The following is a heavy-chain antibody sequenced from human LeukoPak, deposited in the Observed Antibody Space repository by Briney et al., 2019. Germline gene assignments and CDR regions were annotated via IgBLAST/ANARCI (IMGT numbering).Heavy chain of an antibody. V-gene: IGHV1-18*01. J-gene: IGHJ6*02. D-gene: IGHD1-26*01. CDR1: GYTFTSYV. CDR3: ARGDSGSYFPPYYYYYGMDV. CDR2: ISAYNGNT. Sequence: AAVQVSCKASGYTFTSYVICWVRQAPAQELEGMGGISAYNGNTNYAQKLQGSVTMTTDTSTSTAYMELRSLRSDDTAVYSCARGDSGSYFPPYYYYYGMDVWGQGTTVTVSS.